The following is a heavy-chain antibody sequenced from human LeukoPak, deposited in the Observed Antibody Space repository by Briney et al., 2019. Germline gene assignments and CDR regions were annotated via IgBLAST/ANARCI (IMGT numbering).Heavy chain of an antibody. CDR1: GFTFDDYA. D-gene: IGHD5-18*01. Sequence: AGSRRLSCAASGFTFDDYAMHWVRQAPGKGLEWVSLISGDGSSTNYADSVKGRFTIYRDNSKDSLYLKMNSLRTEDNAFYYCAKDISRGYSYGLLFDYWGQGTLVTVSS. J-gene: IGHJ4*02. CDR2: ISGDGSST. CDR3: AKDISRGYSYGLLFDY. V-gene: IGHV3-43*02.